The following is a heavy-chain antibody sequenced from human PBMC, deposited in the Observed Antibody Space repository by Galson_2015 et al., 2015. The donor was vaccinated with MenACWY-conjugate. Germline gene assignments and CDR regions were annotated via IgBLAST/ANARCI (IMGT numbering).Heavy chain of an antibody. J-gene: IGHJ2*01. CDR1: GFTFSSYW. CDR3: ARELRNYWYFDL. CDR2: INADESLT. V-gene: IGHV3-74*03. Sequence: SLRISCAASGFTFSSYWMPWGRPAPGKGLVWGSRINADESLTTYADSVKGRFTISRDNAKNTLYLQMNSLRAEDTAVYYCARELRNYWYFDLWGRGTLVSVSS.